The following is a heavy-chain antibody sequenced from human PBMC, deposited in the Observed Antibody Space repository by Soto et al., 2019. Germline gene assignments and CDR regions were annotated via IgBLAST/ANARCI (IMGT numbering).Heavy chain of an antibody. CDR2: INPDGYST. D-gene: IGHD3-16*01. CDR3: LRAFSYTTGRGSDY. J-gene: IGHJ4*02. Sequence: QVQLVQSGAEVKMPGASVKVSCKASGYTFTNYFIHWVRQAPGQGLEWMGIINPDGYSTTYAQKFRGRVTFTADTSTSTVYMELRSLRSEDTALYYCLRAFSYTTGRGSDYWGQGTLVTVSS. CDR1: GYTFTNYF. V-gene: IGHV1-46*03.